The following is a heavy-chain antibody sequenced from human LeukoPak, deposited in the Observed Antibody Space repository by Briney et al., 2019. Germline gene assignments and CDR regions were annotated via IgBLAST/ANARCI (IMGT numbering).Heavy chain of an antibody. J-gene: IGHJ4*02. CDR1: GGTFISYA. CDR3: ARHPTVTTQFDY. CDR2: IIPIFGTA. D-gene: IGHD4-17*01. V-gene: IGHV1-69*01. Sequence: ASVKVSCKASGGTFISYAFSWVRQAPGQGLEWMGGIIPIFGTANYAQKFQGRVTITADESTSTAYMELSSLRSEDTAVYYCARHPTVTTQFDYWGQGTLVTVSS.